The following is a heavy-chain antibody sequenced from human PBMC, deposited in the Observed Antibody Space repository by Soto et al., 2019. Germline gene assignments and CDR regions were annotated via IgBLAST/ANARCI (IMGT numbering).Heavy chain of an antibody. CDR1: GYTFTSYG. J-gene: IGHJ4*02. D-gene: IGHD3-3*01. CDR3: ARDEGYYDFWSGHRTRGDY. Sequence: QVQLVQSGAEVKKPGASVKVSCKASGYTFTSYGISWVRQAPGQGLEWMGWISAYNGNTNYAQKLQGRVTMTTDTSTSTAYMELRSLRSDDTAVYYCARDEGYYDFWSGHRTRGDYWGQGTLVTVSS. CDR2: ISAYNGNT. V-gene: IGHV1-18*01.